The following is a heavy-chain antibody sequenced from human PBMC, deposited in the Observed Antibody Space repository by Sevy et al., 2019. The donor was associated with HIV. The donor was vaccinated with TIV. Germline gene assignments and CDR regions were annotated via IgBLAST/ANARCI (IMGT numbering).Heavy chain of an antibody. V-gene: IGHV4-59*01. CDR1: GDSISSYF. Sequence: SENLSLTCNVSGDSISSYFWSCFRQPPGKGLEWIGYIYYSGTIDYNPSLRSRVTISVDTSKKHFSMKLTSVTATDTAVYYCARDAALVPRALVYWGQGTLVTVSS. J-gene: IGHJ4*02. CDR3: ARDAALVPRALVY. D-gene: IGHD3-10*01. CDR2: IYYSGTI.